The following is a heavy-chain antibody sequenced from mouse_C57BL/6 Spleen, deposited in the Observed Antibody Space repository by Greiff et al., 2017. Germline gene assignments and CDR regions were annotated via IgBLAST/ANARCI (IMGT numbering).Heavy chain of an antibody. J-gene: IGHJ3*01. Sequence: QVQLQQPGAELVKPGASVKLSCKASGYTFTSYWMHWVQQRPGQGLEWIGMIHPNSGSTNYNEKFKGKATLTVDKSSSTAYMQLSILTSEDSAVYYCARSSWEREAWFAYWGQGTLVTVSA. V-gene: IGHV1-64*01. CDR3: ARSSWEREAWFAY. D-gene: IGHD4-1*01. CDR2: IHPNSGST. CDR1: GYTFTSYW.